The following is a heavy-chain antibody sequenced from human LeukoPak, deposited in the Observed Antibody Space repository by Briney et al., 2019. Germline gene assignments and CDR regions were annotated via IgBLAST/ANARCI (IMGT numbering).Heavy chain of an antibody. CDR3: ARDGTSGYFPWYFDL. V-gene: IGHV4-59*01. Sequence: SETLSLTCTVSGASISSYYWSWIRQPPGKGLEWMGYMYYSGSTNYSPSLQSRANISVDTSRNQFFLKLTSVPAADTAVYYCARDGTSGYFPWYFDLWGRGTLVTVSS. D-gene: IGHD3-22*01. J-gene: IGHJ2*01. CDR2: MYYSGST. CDR1: GASISSYY.